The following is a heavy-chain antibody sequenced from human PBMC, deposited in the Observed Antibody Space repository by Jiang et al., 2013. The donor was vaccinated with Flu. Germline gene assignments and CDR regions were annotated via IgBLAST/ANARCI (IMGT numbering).Heavy chain of an antibody. CDR3: ARRTDNSGYYDY. J-gene: IGHJ4*02. V-gene: IGHV5-51*01. Sequence: GAEVKKPGESLKISCKGSGYRFTSYWIAWVRQMPGKGLEWMGVIYPGDSDTRYSPSFQGQVTISADKSTSAAYLQWSSLKDSDTAMYYCARRTDNSGYYDYWGQGTLVTVYS. D-gene: IGHD3-22*01. CDR1: GYRFTSYW. CDR2: IYPGDSDT.